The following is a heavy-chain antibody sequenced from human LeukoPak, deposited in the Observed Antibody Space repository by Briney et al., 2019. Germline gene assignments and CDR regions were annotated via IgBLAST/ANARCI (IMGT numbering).Heavy chain of an antibody. J-gene: IGHJ6*03. CDR1: GFIFAGYC. CDR3: VRGGANPNFAYMGV. D-gene: IGHD3-9*01. CDR2: ISSDGTKD. V-gene: IGHV3-30*03. Sequence: GRSLRLSCAASGFIFAGYCMHWVRQVPGKGLDWVTVISSDGTKDYYAESVKGRVTISRDNANNTLYLQMNSLRPEDTAVYFCVRGGANPNFAYMGVWGRGTMVAVSS.